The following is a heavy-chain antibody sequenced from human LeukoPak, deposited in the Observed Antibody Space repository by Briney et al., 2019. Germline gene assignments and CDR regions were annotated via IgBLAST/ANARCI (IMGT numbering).Heavy chain of an antibody. CDR1: GFSFSSYT. D-gene: IGHD4-23*01. Sequence: GGSLRLSCAASGFSFSSYTMNWARQAPGKGLEWVSSISTSSTYINYADSVKGRFTISRDNSKNTLYLQMNSLRAEDTAVYYCATLYGGNDFDYWGQGTLVTVSS. CDR3: ATLYGGNDFDY. CDR2: ISTSSTYI. J-gene: IGHJ4*02. V-gene: IGHV3-21*01.